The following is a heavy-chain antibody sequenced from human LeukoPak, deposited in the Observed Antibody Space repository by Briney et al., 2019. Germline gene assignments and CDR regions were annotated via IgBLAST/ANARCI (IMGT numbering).Heavy chain of an antibody. CDR3: ARDLLPSIGYSYGYALDI. D-gene: IGHD5-18*01. J-gene: IGHJ3*02. Sequence: GGSLRLSCVASGFTFSSYSMNWVRQAPGKGLEWVSYIDSSSSTIYYADSVKGRFTISRDNAKNSLYLQMNSLRAEDTAVYYCARDLLPSIGYSYGYALDIWGQGTMVTVSS. V-gene: IGHV3-48*04. CDR2: IDSSSSTI. CDR1: GFTFSSYS.